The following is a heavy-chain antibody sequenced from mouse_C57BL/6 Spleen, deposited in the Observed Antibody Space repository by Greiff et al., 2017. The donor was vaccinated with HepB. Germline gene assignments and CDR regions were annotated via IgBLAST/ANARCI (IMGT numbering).Heavy chain of an antibody. CDR3: ARTPLYYGSSYWYFDV. CDR1: GYTFTSYW. V-gene: IGHV1-50*01. Sequence: QVQLQQPGAELVKPGASVKLSCKASGYTFTSYWMQWVKQRPGQGLEWIGEIDPSDSYTNYNQKFKGKATLTVDTSSSTAYMQLSSLTSEDSAVYYCARTPLYYGSSYWYFDVWGTGTTVTVSS. J-gene: IGHJ1*03. CDR2: IDPSDSYT. D-gene: IGHD1-1*01.